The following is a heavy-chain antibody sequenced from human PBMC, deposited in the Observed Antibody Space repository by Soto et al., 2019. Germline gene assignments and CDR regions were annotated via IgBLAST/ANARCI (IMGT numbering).Heavy chain of an antibody. CDR3: ARQAIPDRSGYYFHPVYFDD. V-gene: IGHV5-51*01. J-gene: IGHJ4*02. CDR1: GYSFTSYW. CDR2: IYPGDSDT. Sequence: GESLKISCKGSGYSFTSYWIGWVRQMPGKGLEWMGIIYPGDSDTRYSPSFQGQVTISADKSISTAYLQWSSLKASDTAMYYCARQAIPDRSGYYFHPVYFDDWGKGTLVTVAS. D-gene: IGHD3-22*01.